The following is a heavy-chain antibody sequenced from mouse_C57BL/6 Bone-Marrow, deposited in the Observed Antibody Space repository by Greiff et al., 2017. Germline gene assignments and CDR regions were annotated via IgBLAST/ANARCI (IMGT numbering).Heavy chain of an antibody. Sequence: EVMLVESGGGLVKPGGSLKLSCAASGFTFSSYAMSWVRQTPEKRLEWVATISDGGSYTYYHDNVKGRFTISRSNAKKNLYLQMSHLKSEYTAMYYCARGANCDGMDYWGQGTSVTVSS. CDR2: ISDGGSYT. CDR1: GFTFSSYA. J-gene: IGHJ4*01. V-gene: IGHV5-4*03. D-gene: IGHD4-1*01. CDR3: ARGANCDGMDY.